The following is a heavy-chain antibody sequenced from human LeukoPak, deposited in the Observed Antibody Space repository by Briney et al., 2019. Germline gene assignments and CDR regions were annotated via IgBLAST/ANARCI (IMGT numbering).Heavy chain of an antibody. CDR1: GGTFSSYA. CDR3: ARGGYYDSSGYLFDY. J-gene: IGHJ4*02. D-gene: IGHD3-22*01. CDR2: IIPIFGTA. V-gene: IGHV1-69*05. Sequence: AASVKVSCKASGGTFSSYAISWVRQAPGQGLEWMGGIIPIFGTANYAQKFQGGVTITTDESTSTAYMELSSLRSEDTAVYYCARGGYYDSSGYLFDYWGQGTLVTVSS.